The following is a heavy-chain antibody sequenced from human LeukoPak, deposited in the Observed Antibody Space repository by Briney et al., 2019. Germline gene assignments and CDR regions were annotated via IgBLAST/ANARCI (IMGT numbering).Heavy chain of an antibody. Sequence: GGSLRLSCAASGFTFSSYWMSWVRQAPGKGLEWVANINKDGGEKYYVDSVKGRFTISRDNSKNTLYLQMNSLRAEDTAVYYCARGLDDYSNYVMGYWGQGTLVTVSS. CDR2: INKDGGEK. D-gene: IGHD4-11*01. J-gene: IGHJ4*02. CDR1: GFTFSSYW. V-gene: IGHV3-7*01. CDR3: ARGLDDYSNYVMGY.